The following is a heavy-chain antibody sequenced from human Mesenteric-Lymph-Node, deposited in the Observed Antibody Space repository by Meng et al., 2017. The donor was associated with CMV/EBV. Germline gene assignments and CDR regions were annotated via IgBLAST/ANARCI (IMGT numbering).Heavy chain of an antibody. CDR2: INPNTGGT. J-gene: IGHJ3*02. V-gene: IGHV1-2*02. Sequence: ASVKVSCKASGCTFTYYYMHWVRQAPGQGPECMGWINPNTGGTIYAQKFQGRVTMTRDTSISTAYMELSRLSSDDTAVYYCARGRGCSDTTCYDDVLNIWGQGTMVTVSS. CDR1: GCTFTYYY. CDR3: ARGRGCSDTTCYDDVLNI. D-gene: IGHD2-2*01.